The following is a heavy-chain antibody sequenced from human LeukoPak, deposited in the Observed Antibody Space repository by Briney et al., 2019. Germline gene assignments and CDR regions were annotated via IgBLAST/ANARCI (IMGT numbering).Heavy chain of an antibody. D-gene: IGHD3-10*01. CDR2: IYYSGST. CDR1: GGSIRSYY. J-gene: IGHJ3*02. V-gene: IGHV4-59*08. CDR3: ARVDYYGSGSRNAFDI. Sequence: SETLSLTCTVSGGSIRSYYWSWIRQPPGEGLEWIGYIYYSGSTNYNPSLKSRVTISVDTSKNKFSLRLSSVTAADTAVYYCARVDYYGSGSRNAFDIWGQGTMVTVSS.